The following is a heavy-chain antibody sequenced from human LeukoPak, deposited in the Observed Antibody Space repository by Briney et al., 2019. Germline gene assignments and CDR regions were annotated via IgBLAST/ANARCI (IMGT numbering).Heavy chain of an antibody. CDR1: GFTFSNYN. CDR2: ISSSSSTI. V-gene: IGHV3-48*01. Sequence: PGGSLRLSCAASGFTFSNYNMNWVRQAPGKGLEWVSYISSSSSTIYYADSVKGRFTISRDNAKNSLYLQMNSLRAEDTAVYYCARDRRSSSEVVVVVTPDAFDIWGQGTMVTVSS. CDR3: ARDRRSSSEVVVVVTPDAFDI. D-gene: IGHD2-15*01. J-gene: IGHJ3*02.